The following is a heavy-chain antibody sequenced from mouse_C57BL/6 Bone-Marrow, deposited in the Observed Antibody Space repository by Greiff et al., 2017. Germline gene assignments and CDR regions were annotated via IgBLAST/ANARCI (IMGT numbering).Heavy chain of an antibody. D-gene: IGHD2-3*01. CDR2: IDPSDSYT. CDR3: ASGGYYLLAWFAY. CDR1: GYTFTSYW. V-gene: IGHV1-50*01. J-gene: IGHJ3*01. Sequence: VQLQQPGAELVKPGASVKLSCKASGYTFTSYWMQWVKQRPGQGLEWIGEIDPSDSYTNYNQKFKGKATLTVDKSSSTAYMQLSSLTSEDSAVYYCASGGYYLLAWFAYWGQGTLVTVSA.